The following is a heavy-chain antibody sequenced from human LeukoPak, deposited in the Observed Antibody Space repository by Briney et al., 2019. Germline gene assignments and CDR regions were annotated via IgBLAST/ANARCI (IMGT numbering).Heavy chain of an antibody. Sequence: GGSLRLSCAASGFIFSSYAMSWVRQAPGKGLEWVSVIYSGGRTYYADSVKGRVTISRDNSKNTLYLQMNSLRAEDTAVYYCATSSGGSGTYHLDYWGQGTLVTVSS. CDR3: ATSSGGSGTYHLDY. CDR1: GFIFSSYA. V-gene: IGHV3-66*01. J-gene: IGHJ4*02. D-gene: IGHD3-10*01. CDR2: IYSGGRT.